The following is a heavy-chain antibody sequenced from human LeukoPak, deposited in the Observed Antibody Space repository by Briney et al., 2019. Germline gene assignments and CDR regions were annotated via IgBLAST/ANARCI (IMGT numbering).Heavy chain of an antibody. CDR2: ISSSGSTI. CDR1: GFTFSSYE. Sequence: GGSLRLSCAASGFTFSSYEMNWDRQAPGKWLEWVSYISSSGSTIYYADSVKDRFTISRDNAKNSLYLQMNSLRAEDTAVYYCAGRDSSWDYWGQGTLVTVSS. V-gene: IGHV3-48*03. J-gene: IGHJ4*02. CDR3: AGRDSSWDY. D-gene: IGHD6-13*01.